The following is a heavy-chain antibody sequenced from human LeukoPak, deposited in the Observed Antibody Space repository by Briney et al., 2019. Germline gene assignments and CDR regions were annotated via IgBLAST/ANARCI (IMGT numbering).Heavy chain of an antibody. CDR1: GFTFSSYS. V-gene: IGHV3-21*01. J-gene: IGHJ4*02. Sequence: GGSLRLSCAASGFTFSSYSMNWVRQAPGKGLEWVSSISSSSSYIYYADSVKGRFTISRDNAKNSLYLQMNSLRAEDTAVYYCASLTYYYDSSGYGTPDHWGQGTLVTVSS. CDR2: ISSSSSYI. CDR3: ASLTYYYDSSGYGTPDH. D-gene: IGHD3-22*01.